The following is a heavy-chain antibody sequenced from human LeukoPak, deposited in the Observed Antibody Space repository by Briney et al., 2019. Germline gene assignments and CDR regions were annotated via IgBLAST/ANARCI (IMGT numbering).Heavy chain of an antibody. V-gene: IGHV1-2*02. CDR3: ARSRGYYDPPHY. Sequence: ASVKVSCKASGYTFTGYYMHWVRQAPGQGPEWMGWINPNSGGTNYAQKFQGRVTMTRDTSISTAYMELSRLRSDDTAVYYCARSRGYYDPPHYWGQGTLVTVSS. D-gene: IGHD3-22*01. CDR2: INPNSGGT. J-gene: IGHJ4*02. CDR1: GYTFTGYY.